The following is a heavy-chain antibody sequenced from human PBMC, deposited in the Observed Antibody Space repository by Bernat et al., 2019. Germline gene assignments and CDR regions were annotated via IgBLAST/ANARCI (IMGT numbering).Heavy chain of an antibody. V-gene: IGHV3-23*01. CDR2: ISGSGGTT. Sequence: EVQLLESGGGLVQPGGSLRLSCAASGFTFNNYSMTWVRQAPGKGLEWVSSISGSGGTTYYPDSVKGRFTISNYNSRDTLYIKLNSLRADDTAVYYCAAHPNGRAAFDYWGQGTLVSVSS. J-gene: IGHJ4*02. CDR3: AAHPNGRAAFDY. CDR1: GFTFNNYS. D-gene: IGHD6-25*01.